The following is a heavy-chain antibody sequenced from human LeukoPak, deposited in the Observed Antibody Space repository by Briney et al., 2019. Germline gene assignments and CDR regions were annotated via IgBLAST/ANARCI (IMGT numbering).Heavy chain of an antibody. D-gene: IGHD3-10*01. CDR2: IKEDGSDK. Sequence: GGSLTHTLAASGFTFNNYWISWVRQAPGKGLKWVASIKEDGSDKYYVDSVKGRFTISRDSDKNSLFLQMNSLRAEDTAVYYCARDQGRLFDNWGGGTVVTVSS. CDR1: GFTFNNYW. CDR3: ARDQGRLFDN. V-gene: IGHV3-7*04. J-gene: IGHJ4*02.